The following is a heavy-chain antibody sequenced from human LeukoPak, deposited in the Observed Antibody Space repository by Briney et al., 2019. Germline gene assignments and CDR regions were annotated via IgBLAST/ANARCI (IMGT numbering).Heavy chain of an antibody. Sequence: SETLSLTCAVYGGSFSGYYWSWIRQPPGKGLEWIGEINHSGSTNYNPSLKSRVTISVDTSKNQFSLKLGSVTAADTAVYYCASSSGWSFDPWGQGTLVTVSS. V-gene: IGHV4-34*01. CDR1: GGSFSGYY. CDR2: INHSGST. CDR3: ASSSGWSFDP. J-gene: IGHJ5*02. D-gene: IGHD6-19*01.